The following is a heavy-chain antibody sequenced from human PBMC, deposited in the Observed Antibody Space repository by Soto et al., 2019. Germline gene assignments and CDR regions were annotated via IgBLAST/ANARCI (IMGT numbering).Heavy chain of an antibody. J-gene: IGHJ3*02. CDR2: ISSNSDAM. CDR3: VRDYQYGFDM. Sequence: EVQLVESGGGLVQPGGSLRLSCAASGFTFNTFPMNWVRLAPGKGLEWLSHISSNSDAMYYADSVKGRFTISRDNARKSLYLQMNILIVDDTAVYDCVRDYQYGFDMWGQGTMVTVSS. D-gene: IGHD3-16*02. CDR1: GFTFNTFP. V-gene: IGHV3-48*01.